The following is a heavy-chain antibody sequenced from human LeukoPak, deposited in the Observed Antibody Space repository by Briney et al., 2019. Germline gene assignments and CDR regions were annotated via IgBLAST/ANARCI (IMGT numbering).Heavy chain of an antibody. J-gene: IGHJ4*02. CDR1: GYTFTGYY. Sequence: GASVKVSCKASGYTFTGYYMHWVRQAPGQGLEWMVWINPNSGGTNYAQKFQGRVTMTRDTSISTAYMELSRLRSDDTAVYYCATEYYYDSSGQQNDYWGQGTLVTVSS. D-gene: IGHD3-22*01. V-gene: IGHV1-2*02. CDR2: INPNSGGT. CDR3: ATEYYYDSSGQQNDY.